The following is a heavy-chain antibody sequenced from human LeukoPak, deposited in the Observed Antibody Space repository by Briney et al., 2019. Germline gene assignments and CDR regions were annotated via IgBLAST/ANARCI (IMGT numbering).Heavy chain of an antibody. Sequence: AETLSRTCTVSGGSISSSSYYWGWIRQPPGKGLEWIGSIYYSGRTYYNPSLKSRVTISVDTSKNEFSLKLSSVTAADTAVYYCAQGSGYSYGRAGHGDYWGQGTLVTVSS. D-gene: IGHD5-18*01. V-gene: IGHV4-39*01. CDR1: GGSISSSSYY. J-gene: IGHJ4*02. CDR2: IYYSGRT. CDR3: AQGSGYSYGRAGHGDY.